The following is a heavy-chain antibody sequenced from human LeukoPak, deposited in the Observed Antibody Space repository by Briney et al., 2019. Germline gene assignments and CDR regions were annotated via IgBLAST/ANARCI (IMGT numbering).Heavy chain of an antibody. D-gene: IGHD1-7*01. V-gene: IGHV3-49*04. Sequence: GRSLRLSCTASGFTFGDNAMSWVRQAPGKGLEWVGFTRSKAYGGTTEYAASVKGIFTISRDDSKSIVYLQMNSLKTEDTAVYYCTRDHWNYEGYNWFDPWGQGTLVTVSS. CDR1: GFTFGDNA. CDR3: TRDHWNYEGYNWFDP. J-gene: IGHJ5*02. CDR2: TRSKAYGGTT.